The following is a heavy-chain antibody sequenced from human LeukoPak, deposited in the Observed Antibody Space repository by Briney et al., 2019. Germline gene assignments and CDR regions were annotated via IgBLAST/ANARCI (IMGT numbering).Heavy chain of an antibody. CDR1: GGSISSGGYY. J-gene: IGHJ4*02. V-gene: IGHV4-61*08. Sequence: SETLSLTCAVSGGSISSGGYYWSWIRQPPGKGLEWIGYIYYSGTTDYNPSLRSRLTLSVDTSKNQFSLKLISVTAADTAVYARLRKSPDVLRFDYWGQGILVTVSS. CDR2: IYYSGTT. CDR3: LRKSPDVLRFDY. D-gene: IGHD3-10*01.